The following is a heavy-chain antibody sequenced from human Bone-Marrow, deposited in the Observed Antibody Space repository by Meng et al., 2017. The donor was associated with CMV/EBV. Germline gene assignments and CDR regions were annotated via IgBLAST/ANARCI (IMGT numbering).Heavy chain of an antibody. CDR2: ISAYNGNT. Sequence: DSVDFCCKAFGYTFTSYGIRWVRQAPGQGLEWMGWISAYNGNTNYAQKLQGRVTMTTDTSTSTPYMELRSLRSDDTAVYYCARGGRWGYQLLLGPGGYFDYWGQGTLVTVSS. D-gene: IGHD2-2*01. J-gene: IGHJ4*02. CDR3: ARGGRWGYQLLLGPGGYFDY. CDR1: GYTFTSYG. V-gene: IGHV1-18*01.